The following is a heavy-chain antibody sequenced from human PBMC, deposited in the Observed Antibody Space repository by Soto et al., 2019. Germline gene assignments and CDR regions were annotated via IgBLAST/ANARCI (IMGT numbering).Heavy chain of an antibody. D-gene: IGHD3-10*01. Sequence: GGSLRLSCRASGFIFSDYAIHWVRQAPGRGLEWVAVLIDDGYFQYYADSVKGRFTISSDKSNNTVYLHMGSLRVDDTAVYYCAREWGRSYYYGMDVWGQGTTVTVS. CDR3: AREWGRSYYYGMDV. CDR1: GFIFSDYA. CDR2: LIDDGYFQ. J-gene: IGHJ6*02. V-gene: IGHV3-30-3*01.